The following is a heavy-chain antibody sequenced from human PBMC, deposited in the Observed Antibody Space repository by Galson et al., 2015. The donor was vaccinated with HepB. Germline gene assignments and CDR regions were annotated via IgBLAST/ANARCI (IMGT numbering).Heavy chain of an antibody. V-gene: IGHV1-46*04. D-gene: IGHD6-13*01. Sequence: SVKVSCKASGYTFTSYYMHWVRQAPGQGLEWMGIINPSGGSTSYAQKLQGRVTMTRDTSTSTVYMELSSLRSEDTAVYYCARDGSIAAAGTSFDYWGQGTLVTVSS. J-gene: IGHJ4*02. CDR3: ARDGSIAAAGTSFDY. CDR2: INPSGGST. CDR1: GYTFTSYY.